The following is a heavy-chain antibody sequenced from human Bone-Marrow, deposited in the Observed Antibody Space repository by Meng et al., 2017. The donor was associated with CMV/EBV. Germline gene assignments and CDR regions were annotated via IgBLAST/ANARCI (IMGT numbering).Heavy chain of an antibody. V-gene: IGHV3-30-3*01. CDR2: ISSDGSNK. Sequence: GESLKISCAASAFTFSRYRMHWVRQAPGKGLEWVALISSDGSNKQYADSVKGRFTISRDNAKNSLYLQMNSLRPEDTAFYYCARVRAEDELRPSPNDAFDVWGQGTLVTVSS. CDR3: ARVRAEDELRPSPNDAFDV. CDR1: AFTFSRYR. J-gene: IGHJ3*01. D-gene: IGHD2-15*01.